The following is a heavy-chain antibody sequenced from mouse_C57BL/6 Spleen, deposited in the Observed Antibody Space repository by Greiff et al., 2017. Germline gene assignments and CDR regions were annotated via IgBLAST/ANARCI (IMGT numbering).Heavy chain of an antibody. CDR2: IYPGSGST. V-gene: IGHV1-55*01. Sequence: QVQLQQPGAELVKPGASVKMSCKASGYTFTSYWITWVKQRPGQGLEWIGDIYPGSGSTNYNEKFKSKATLTVDTSSSPAYMQLSSLTSEDSAVYYCAICGGSSYDYAMDYWGQGTSVTVSS. J-gene: IGHJ4*01. CDR1: GYTFTSYW. CDR3: AICGGSSYDYAMDY. D-gene: IGHD1-1*01.